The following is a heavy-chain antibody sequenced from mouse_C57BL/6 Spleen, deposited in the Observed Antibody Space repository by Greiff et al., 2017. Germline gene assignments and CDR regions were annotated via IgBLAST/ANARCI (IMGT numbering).Heavy chain of an antibody. V-gene: IGHV3-1*01. Sequence: VQLKESGPGMVKPSQSLSLTCTVTGYSITSGYDWHWIRHFPGNKLEWMGYISYSGSTNYNPSLKSRISITHDTSKNHFFLKLNSVTTEDTATYYCARGNYGSSYDYAMDYWGQGTSVTVSS. CDR2: ISYSGST. CDR3: ARGNYGSSYDYAMDY. J-gene: IGHJ4*01. D-gene: IGHD1-1*01. CDR1: GYSITSGYD.